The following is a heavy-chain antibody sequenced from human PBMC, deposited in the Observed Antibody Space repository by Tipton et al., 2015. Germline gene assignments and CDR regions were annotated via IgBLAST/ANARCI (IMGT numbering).Heavy chain of an antibody. V-gene: IGHV4-59*12. CDR2: ISYSGSP. D-gene: IGHD6-19*01. Sequence: TLSLTCTVSGGSISNYYWNWIRQPPGKGLEWIGYISYSGSPNNNPSLRSRVTISVDASKNQFSLHLSSITAADTAVYYCARGHYVSGWYSHYFDLWGRGSLVTVSS. CDR1: GGSISNYY. CDR3: ARGHYVSGWYSHYFDL. J-gene: IGHJ2*01.